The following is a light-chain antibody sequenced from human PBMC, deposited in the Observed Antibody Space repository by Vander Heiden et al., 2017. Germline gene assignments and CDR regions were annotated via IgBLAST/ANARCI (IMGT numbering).Light chain of an antibody. Sequence: ETVMTQSPDTLSVFPGERATFSGRASQSVNSNLAWYQKKPCQAPRLIIYGSSSRSGTEFTLTISSLQSEDFALYYCRQYNNWPPNTFGQGTRLEI. V-gene: IGKV3-15*01. J-gene: IGKJ2*01. CDR2: GSS. CDR3: RQYNNWPPNT. CDR1: QSVNSN.